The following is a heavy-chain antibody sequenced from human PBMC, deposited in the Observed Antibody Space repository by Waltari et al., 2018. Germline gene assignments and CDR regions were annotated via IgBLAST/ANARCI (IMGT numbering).Heavy chain of an antibody. CDR1: GYIFSDFF. Sequence: QVQLIQSGAAVKKPGASVKVSCKASGYIFSDFFIPWLRRARGERLEWMGRTDPTSGGTDFAQKFQGRVAMTTDMSITTVYMELRSLTSDDTAVYYCVRETMSRGPPSGSFSIWGQGTMVTVSA. V-gene: IGHV1-2*06. CDR2: TDPTSGGT. CDR3: VRETMSRGPPSGSFSI. J-gene: IGHJ3*02. D-gene: IGHD1-26*01.